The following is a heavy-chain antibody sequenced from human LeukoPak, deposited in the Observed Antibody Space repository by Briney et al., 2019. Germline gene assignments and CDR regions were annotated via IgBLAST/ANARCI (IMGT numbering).Heavy chain of an antibody. CDR2: MSSSSTTI. CDR3: ASLIHCSSSCSPDY. Sequence: PGGSLRLSCAASGFTFSTYAMSWVRQAPGKGLEWVSYMSSSSTTINYADSVKGRFTISRDNAKNSLYLQMNSLRAEDTAVYYCASLIHCSSSCSPDYWGQGTLVTVSS. CDR1: GFTFSTYA. J-gene: IGHJ4*02. V-gene: IGHV3-48*01. D-gene: IGHD2-2*01.